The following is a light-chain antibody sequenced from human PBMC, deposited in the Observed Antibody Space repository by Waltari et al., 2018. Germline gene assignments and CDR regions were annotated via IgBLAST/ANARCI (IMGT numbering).Light chain of an antibody. V-gene: IGKV1-5*03. J-gene: IGKJ1*01. CDR1: QSVNRW. Sequence: DIQMTQSPSTLSASVGDSVTITCRASQSVNRWLAWYHQKPGKAPKLLISKASALQNGVAPRFSGGGSGTEFTLTISNLQPDDSSTYYCQQYEAFPVTFGHGTKVEIK. CDR3: QQYEAFPVT. CDR2: KAS.